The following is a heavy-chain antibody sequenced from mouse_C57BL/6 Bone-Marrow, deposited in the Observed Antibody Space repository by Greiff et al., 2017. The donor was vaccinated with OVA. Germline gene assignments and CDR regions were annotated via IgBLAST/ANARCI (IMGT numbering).Heavy chain of an antibody. Sequence: VQLVESGPELVKPGASVKISCKASGYAFSSSWMNWVKQRPGKGLEWIGRIYPGDGDTNYNGKFKGKATLTADKSSSTAYMQLSSLTSEDSAVYFCARRRGSSPFDYWGQGTTLTVSS. CDR2: IYPGDGDT. D-gene: IGHD1-1*01. J-gene: IGHJ2*01. CDR1: GYAFSSSW. V-gene: IGHV1-82*01. CDR3: ARRRGSSPFDY.